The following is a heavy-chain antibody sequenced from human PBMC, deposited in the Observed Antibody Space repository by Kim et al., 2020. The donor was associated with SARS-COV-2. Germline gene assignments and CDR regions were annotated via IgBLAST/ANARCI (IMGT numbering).Heavy chain of an antibody. V-gene: IGHV4-34*01. CDR3: ARGAGIAAT. CDR2: GST. J-gene: IGHJ5*02. D-gene: IGHD6-13*01. Sequence: GSTNYKPAQKRRLTISADTSKNQFSLKLSAVTAAGTAVYYCARGAGIAATWGQGTLVTVSS.